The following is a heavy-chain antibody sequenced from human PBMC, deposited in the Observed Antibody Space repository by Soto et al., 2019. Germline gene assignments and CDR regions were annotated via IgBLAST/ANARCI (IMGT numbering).Heavy chain of an antibody. V-gene: IGHV1-18*01. Sequence: ASVKVSCKASGYTFTSYGISWVRQAPGQGLEWMGWISAYNGNTNYAQKLQGRVTMTTDTSTSTAYMELRSLRSDDTAVYYCARDAAVFAAMLPLDIGGQGTMVTVSS. CDR1: GYTFTSYG. D-gene: IGHD5-18*01. CDR3: ARDAAVFAAMLPLDI. CDR2: ISAYNGNT. J-gene: IGHJ3*02.